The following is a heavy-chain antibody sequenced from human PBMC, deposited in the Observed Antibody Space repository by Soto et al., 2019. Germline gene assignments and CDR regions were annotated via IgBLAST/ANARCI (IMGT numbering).Heavy chain of an antibody. D-gene: IGHD2-21*01. CDR1: GYTFTGYY. CDR3: ARDYYGGSATYGLEI. CDR2: INHNSGGA. Sequence: QVHLVQSGAEVVKPGASVKVSCKASGYTFTGYYIHWVRQAPGQGLEWMGWINHNSGGANIAQKFQGWVTMTRDTAISTAYIELTRLRSNDSAVYYCARDYYGGSATYGLEIWGQGTKVTVAA. V-gene: IGHV1-2*04. J-gene: IGHJ3*01.